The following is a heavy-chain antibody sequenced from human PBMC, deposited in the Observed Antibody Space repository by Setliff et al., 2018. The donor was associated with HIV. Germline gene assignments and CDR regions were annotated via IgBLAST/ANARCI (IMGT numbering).Heavy chain of an antibody. CDR2: ISAYNGNT. D-gene: IGHD3-10*01. Sequence: ASVKVSCKASGYTFSSYAMNWVRQAPGQGLEWMGWISAYNGNTNYAQKLQGRVTMTTDTSTSTAYMELRSLRSDDTAVYYCAGTIGLLWFGELDSWGQGTPVTVSS. CDR3: AGTIGLLWFGELDS. CDR1: GYTFSSYA. J-gene: IGHJ5*01. V-gene: IGHV1-18*01.